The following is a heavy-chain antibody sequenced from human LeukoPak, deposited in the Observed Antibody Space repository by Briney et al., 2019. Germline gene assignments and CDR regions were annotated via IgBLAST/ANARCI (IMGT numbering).Heavy chain of an antibody. J-gene: IGHJ5*02. D-gene: IGHD2-15*01. CDR1: GFTFSSYS. V-gene: IGHV3-21*06. CDR2: ISTSSSYI. CDR3: ARGADGVSSNSRGWFDP. Sequence: GGSLRLSCTASGFTFSSYSMNWVRQAPGKGLEWVSSISTSSSYIYYADSVKGRFTISRDNARNSLYLQMNTMRAEDTAVYSCARGADGVSSNSRGWFDPWGQGTLVTVSS.